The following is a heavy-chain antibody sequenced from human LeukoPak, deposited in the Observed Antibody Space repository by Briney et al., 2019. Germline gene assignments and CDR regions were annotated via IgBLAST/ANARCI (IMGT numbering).Heavy chain of an antibody. D-gene: IGHD3-10*01. CDR1: GGSISSYY. J-gene: IGHJ4*02. Sequence: SETLSLTCTVSGGSISSYYWSWIRQPPGKGLEWIGYIYYSGSTNYNPSLKSRVTISVDTSKNQFSLKLNSVTAADAAVYYCVRGRSGESIWGQGTLVTVSS. CDR2: IYYSGST. V-gene: IGHV4-59*12. CDR3: VRGRSGESI.